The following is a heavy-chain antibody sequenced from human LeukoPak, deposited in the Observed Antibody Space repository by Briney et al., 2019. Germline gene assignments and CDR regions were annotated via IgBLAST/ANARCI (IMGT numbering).Heavy chain of an antibody. CDR1: GFTFSSYG. CDR2: LRSDGNSQ. Sequence: PGGSLRLSCAASGFTFSSYGMHWVRQAPGKGLEWVTLLRSDGNSQYYADSVKGRFTISRDNSKNMLFLQMNSLRADDTAVYFCAKDKSNWFDLWGQRTLVTVSS. J-gene: IGHJ5*02. CDR3: AKDKSNWFDL. V-gene: IGHV3-30*02. D-gene: IGHD2/OR15-2a*01.